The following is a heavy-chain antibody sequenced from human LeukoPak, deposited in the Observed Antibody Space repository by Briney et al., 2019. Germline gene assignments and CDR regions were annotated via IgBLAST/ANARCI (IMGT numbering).Heavy chain of an antibody. CDR2: LNWDGGTT. D-gene: IGHD4-17*01. Sequence: GGSLRLSCIVSGFTLSSYEMSWVRQAPGKGLEWVSGLNWDGGTTGHANSVKGRFTISRDNAKNSLYLQMNSLRAEDTALYYCARAQTYGDYRLLLDYWGQGTLVTVSS. J-gene: IGHJ4*02. V-gene: IGHV3-20*04. CDR1: GFTLSSYE. CDR3: ARAQTYGDYRLLLDY.